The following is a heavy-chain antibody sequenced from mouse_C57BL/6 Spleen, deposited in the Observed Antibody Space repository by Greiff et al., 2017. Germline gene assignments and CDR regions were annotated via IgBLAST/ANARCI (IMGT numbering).Heavy chain of an antibody. CDR2: IYPGDGAT. J-gene: IGHJ2*01. Sequence: VQLQQSGPELVKPGASVKISCKASGYAFSSSWMNWVKQRPGKGLEWIGRIYPGDGATNYTGKFKGKATLTADKASCTADMQLSSLTSEDSAVYFCARWAYWGQGTTLTVSS. CDR3: ARWAY. CDR1: GYAFSSSW. V-gene: IGHV1-82*01.